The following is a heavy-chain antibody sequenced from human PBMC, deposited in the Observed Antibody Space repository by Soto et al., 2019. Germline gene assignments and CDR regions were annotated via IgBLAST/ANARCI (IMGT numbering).Heavy chain of an antibody. D-gene: IGHD2-15*01. J-gene: IGHJ1*01. Sequence: QVQLVESGGGVVQPGRSLRLSCAASGFTFSSYAMHWVRLAPGKGLEWVAVISYDGSNKYYADSVKGRFTISRDNSKNTLYLQMNSLRAEDTAVYYCARTLLGTTGYLQHWGQGTLVTVSS. CDR3: ARTLLGTTGYLQH. CDR2: ISYDGSNK. V-gene: IGHV3-30-3*01. CDR1: GFTFSSYA.